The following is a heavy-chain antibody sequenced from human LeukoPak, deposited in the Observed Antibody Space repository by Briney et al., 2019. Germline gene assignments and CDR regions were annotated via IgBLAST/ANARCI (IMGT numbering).Heavy chain of an antibody. V-gene: IGHV3-23*01. D-gene: IGHD6-19*01. J-gene: IGHJ4*02. CDR1: GFTFSSYA. CDR2: ISGSGGST. CDR3: AKCGAAKYSSGWSR. Sequence: PGGSLRLSCAASGFTFSSYAMSWVRQAPGKGLEWVSAISGSGGSTYYADSVEGRFTISRDNSKNTLYLQMNSLRAEDTAVYYCAKCGAAKYSSGWSRWGQGTLVTVSS.